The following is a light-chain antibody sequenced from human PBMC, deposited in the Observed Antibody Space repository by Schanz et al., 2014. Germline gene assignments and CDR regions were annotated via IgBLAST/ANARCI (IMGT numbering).Light chain of an antibody. CDR2: SDN. CDR3: SSYGGSHNDV. Sequence: QSVLTQPPSASGTPGQRVTISCSGSSSNIGSNVVNWFRQLPGTAPKLLIYSDNQRPSGVPDRFFGSKSGTSASLAISGLQSEDEADYYCSSYGGSHNDVFGTGTKLTVL. CDR1: SSNIGSNV. J-gene: IGLJ1*01. V-gene: IGLV1-44*01.